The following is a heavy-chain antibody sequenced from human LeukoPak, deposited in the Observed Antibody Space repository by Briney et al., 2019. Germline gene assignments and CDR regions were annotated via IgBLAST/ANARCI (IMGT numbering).Heavy chain of an antibody. Sequence: EASVKVSCKASGYTFTSYGISWVRQAPGQGLEWMGWISAYNGNTNYAQKLQGRVTMTTDTSTSTVYMELRSLRSDDTAVYYCARDEYYDILTGWDAFDIWGQGTMVTVSS. CDR1: GYTFTSYG. CDR2: ISAYNGNT. J-gene: IGHJ3*02. CDR3: ARDEYYDILTGWDAFDI. D-gene: IGHD3-9*01. V-gene: IGHV1-18*01.